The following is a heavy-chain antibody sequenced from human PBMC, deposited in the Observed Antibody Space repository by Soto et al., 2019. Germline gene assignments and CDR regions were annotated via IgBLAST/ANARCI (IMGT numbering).Heavy chain of an antibody. Sequence: GASVKVSSTAACDTFLNYGGSWVLQSPGQGLEWMGWISAYNGDKKYAQNVQGRVTLTTDTSTSTAYMEMRTLRSDDTAAYYCARDGPHIPAVGDVWGQGTTVTVSS. V-gene: IGHV1-18*01. CDR1: CDTFLNYG. J-gene: IGHJ6*02. CDR3: ARDGPHIPAVGDV. CDR2: ISAYNGDK. D-gene: IGHD6-13*01.